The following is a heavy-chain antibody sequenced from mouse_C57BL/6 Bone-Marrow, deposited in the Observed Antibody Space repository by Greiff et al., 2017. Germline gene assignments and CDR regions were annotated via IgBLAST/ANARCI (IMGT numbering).Heavy chain of an antibody. J-gene: IGHJ3*01. D-gene: IGHD2-1*01. CDR1: GFTFSSYA. CDR3: ARDLDYYGHQAWFAY. V-gene: IGHV5-4*01. CDR2: ISDGGSYT. Sequence: EVKVVESGGGLVKPGGSLKLSCAASGFTFSSYAMSWVRQTPEKRLEWVATISDGGSYTYYPDNVKGRFTISRDNAKNNLYLQMSHLKSEDTAMYYCARDLDYYGHQAWFAYWGQGTLVTVSA.